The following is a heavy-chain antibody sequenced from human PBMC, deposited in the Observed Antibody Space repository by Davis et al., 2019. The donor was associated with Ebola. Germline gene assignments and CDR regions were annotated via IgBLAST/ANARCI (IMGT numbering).Heavy chain of an antibody. CDR1: GFTFTAYY. CDR3: ARRADY. CDR2: ISGSSYYI. Sequence: PGGSLRLSCAASGFTFTAYYMTWIRQAPGKGLEWVSYISGSSYYIYYAVSIMGRFTISRDNAKNSLYLQMNSLRAEDTAVYYCARRADYWGQGTLVTVSS. V-gene: IGHV3-11*03. J-gene: IGHJ4*02.